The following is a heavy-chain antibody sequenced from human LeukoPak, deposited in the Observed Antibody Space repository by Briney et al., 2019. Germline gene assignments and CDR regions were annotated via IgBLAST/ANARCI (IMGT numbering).Heavy chain of an antibody. D-gene: IGHD3-10*01. Sequence: GGSLRLSCAASEFVFSDYYMSWIRQDPGKGLEWVSYISDSGSTIYYADSVKGRFTISRDNVKNSLYLQMNGLRAEDTAVYYCAREMEGDYGSGTFFDLWGLGNMVTVSS. CDR1: EFVFSDYY. CDR3: AREMEGDYGSGTFFDL. V-gene: IGHV3-11*01. CDR2: ISDSGSTI. J-gene: IGHJ4*02.